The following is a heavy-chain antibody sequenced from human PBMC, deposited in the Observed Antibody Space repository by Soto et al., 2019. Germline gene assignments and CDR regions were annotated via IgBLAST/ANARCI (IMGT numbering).Heavy chain of an antibody. V-gene: IGHV1-69*13. CDR1: GGTFSSYA. J-gene: IGHJ4*02. CDR2: IIPILGTA. Sequence: GASVKVSCKASGGTFSSYAISWVRQAPGQGLEWMGGIIPILGTANYAQKFQGRVTITADESTSTAYMELSSLRSEDTAVYYCAHAREYYYDSSGYYLDYWGQGTLVTVSS. D-gene: IGHD3-22*01. CDR3: AHAREYYYDSSGYYLDY.